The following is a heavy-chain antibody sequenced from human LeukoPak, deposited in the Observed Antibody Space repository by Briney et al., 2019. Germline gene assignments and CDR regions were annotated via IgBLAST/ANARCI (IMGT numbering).Heavy chain of an antibody. CDR2: INPSGGST. J-gene: IGHJ3*02. CDR3: ASLKNYYDSSGYLVTDAFDI. Sequence: ASVKVSCKASGYTFTSYYMHWVRQAPGPGLEWMGIINPSGGSTSNAQKFQGRVTMTRDMSTSTVYMELSSLRSEDTAVYYCASLKNYYDSSGYLVTDAFDIWGQGTMVTVSS. V-gene: IGHV1-46*01. D-gene: IGHD3-22*01. CDR1: GYTFTSYY.